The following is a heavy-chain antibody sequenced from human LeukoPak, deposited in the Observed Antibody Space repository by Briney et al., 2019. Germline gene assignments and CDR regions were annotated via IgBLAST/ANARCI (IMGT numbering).Heavy chain of an antibody. CDR1: GFTFSSYG. D-gene: IGHD3-16*01. Sequence: GGSLRLSCAASGFTFSSYGMHWVRQAPGKGLEWVAVISYDGSNKYYADSVKGRFTISRDNSKNTLYLQMNSLRAEDTAVYYCANQAGYGSPFGDWGQGTLVTVSS. CDR2: ISYDGSNK. CDR3: ANQAGYGSPFGD. V-gene: IGHV3-30*18. J-gene: IGHJ4*02.